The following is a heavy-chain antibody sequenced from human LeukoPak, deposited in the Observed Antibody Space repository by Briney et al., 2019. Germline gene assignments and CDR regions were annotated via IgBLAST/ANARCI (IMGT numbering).Heavy chain of an antibody. D-gene: IGHD1-26*01. V-gene: IGHV4-38-2*02. Sequence: SETLSLTCTVSGGSISSYYWSWIRQPPGKGLEWIGSIYHSGSTYYNPSLKSRVTISVDTSKNQFSLKLSSVTAADTAVYYCARALSGSYLYYYYYMDVWGKGTTVTVSS. CDR3: ARALSGSYLYYYYYMDV. J-gene: IGHJ6*03. CDR2: IYHSGST. CDR1: GGSISSYY.